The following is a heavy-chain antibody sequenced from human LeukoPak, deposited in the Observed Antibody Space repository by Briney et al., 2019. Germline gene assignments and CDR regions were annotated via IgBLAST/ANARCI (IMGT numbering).Heavy chain of an antibody. J-gene: IGHJ3*01. CDR2: ISSSGGNI. CDR1: GFTFTTFT. CDR3: ARGGGYGSGFDAFDV. V-gene: IGHV3-21*01. D-gene: IGHD6-19*01. Sequence: GGSLRLSCAASGFTFTTFTMNWVRQAPGKGLEWVSSISSSGGNIWYADSVKGRFTISRDNTKNSLYLQVNSLRAEDTALYYCARGGGYGSGFDAFDVWGQGTMVTVSP.